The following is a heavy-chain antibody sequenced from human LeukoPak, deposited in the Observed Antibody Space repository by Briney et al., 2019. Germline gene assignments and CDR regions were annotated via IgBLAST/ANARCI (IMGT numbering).Heavy chain of an antibody. Sequence: GASVKVSCKASGYTFTTFGITWVRQAPGQGLEWMGWISAYTGNTNYAPKFQGRVTTTTDTSTSTAHMELRSLTSDDTAVYYCARVASTTCDCPDYFDYWGQGTLVTVSS. V-gene: IGHV1-18*01. CDR3: ARVASTTCDCPDYFDY. CDR2: ISAYTGNT. J-gene: IGHJ4*02. CDR1: GYTFTTFG. D-gene: IGHD2-2*01.